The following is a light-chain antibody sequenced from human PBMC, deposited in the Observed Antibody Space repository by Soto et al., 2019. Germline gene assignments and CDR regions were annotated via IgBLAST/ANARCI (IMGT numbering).Light chain of an antibody. CDR3: QQYENYWT. V-gene: IGKV1-5*01. J-gene: IGKJ1*01. CDR1: QSISSW. Sequence: DMQMTQSPSILSAIVGDRVTITCRASQSISSWLAWYQQKPGKAPKLLIYDASNLESGVPSRFSGSGSGTEFTLTISNLQPDDFATYYCQQYENYWTFGQGTKVDIK. CDR2: DAS.